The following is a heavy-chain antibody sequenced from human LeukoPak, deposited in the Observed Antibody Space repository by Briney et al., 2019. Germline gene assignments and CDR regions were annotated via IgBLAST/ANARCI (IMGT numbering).Heavy chain of an antibody. CDR1: GGSISSSSYY. Sequence: EPSETLSLTCTVSGGSISSSSYYWGWIRQPPGKGLEWIGSIYYSGSTYYNPSLKSRVTISVDTSKNQFSLKLSSVTAADTAVYYCARGRRWYPYWGQGTLVTVSS. CDR2: IYYSGST. J-gene: IGHJ4*02. D-gene: IGHD4-23*01. CDR3: ARGRRWYPY. V-gene: IGHV4-39*01.